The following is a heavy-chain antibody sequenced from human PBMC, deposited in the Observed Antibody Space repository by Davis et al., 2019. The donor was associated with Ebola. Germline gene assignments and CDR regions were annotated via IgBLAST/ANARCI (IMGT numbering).Heavy chain of an antibody. CDR2: ISSSSSTI. CDR3: ARWYSPRYYYYYGMDV. Sequence: GESLKISCAASGFTFSSYSMNWVRQAPGKGLEWVSYISSSSSTIYYADSVKGRFTISRDNAKNSLYLQMNSLRAEDTAVYYCARWYSPRYYYYYGMDVWGKGTTVTVSS. CDR1: GFTFSSYS. J-gene: IGHJ6*04. D-gene: IGHD2-21*01. V-gene: IGHV3-48*01.